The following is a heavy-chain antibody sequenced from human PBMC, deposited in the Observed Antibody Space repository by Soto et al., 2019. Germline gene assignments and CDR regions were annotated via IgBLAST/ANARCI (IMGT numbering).Heavy chain of an antibody. CDR1: GGTFSSYT. J-gene: IGHJ4*02. Sequence: QVQLVQSGAEVKKPGSSVKVSCEASGGTFSSYTISWVRQAPGQGLEWMGRIIPILCIANYAQKFQGRVTITADKSTSTAYMELSSLRSEDTAVYYCASGITFGGVIATGPGYWGQGTLVTVSS. V-gene: IGHV1-69*02. CDR2: IIPILCIA. CDR3: ASGITFGGVIATGPGY. D-gene: IGHD3-16*02.